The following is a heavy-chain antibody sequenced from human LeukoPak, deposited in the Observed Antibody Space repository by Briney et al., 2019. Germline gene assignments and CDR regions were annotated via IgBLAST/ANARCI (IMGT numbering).Heavy chain of an antibody. Sequence: GGSLRLSCAASTFTFSSYAMSWVRQAPGKGLEWVSAISGSGGSTYYADSVKGRFTISRDNSKNTLYLQMNSLRAEDTAVYYCAKARWATTGYFDYWGQGTLVTVSS. CDR1: TFTFSSYA. CDR3: AKARWATTGYFDY. D-gene: IGHD1-14*01. J-gene: IGHJ4*02. CDR2: ISGSGGST. V-gene: IGHV3-23*01.